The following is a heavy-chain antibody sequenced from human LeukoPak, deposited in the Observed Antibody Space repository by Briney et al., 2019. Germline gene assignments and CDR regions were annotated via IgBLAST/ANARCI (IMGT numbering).Heavy chain of an antibody. CDR3: ARLWFGEGSFDWFDP. V-gene: IGHV3-30*02. J-gene: IGHJ5*02. Sequence: PGGSLRLSCAASGFTFSSYGMHSVRQAPGKGLEWVAFIRYDGSNKYYADSVKGRFTISTGNSKNTLYLQMNSLRAEDTAVYYCARLWFGEGSFDWFDPWGQGTLVTVSS. CDR1: GFTFSSYG. CDR2: IRYDGSNK. D-gene: IGHD3-10*01.